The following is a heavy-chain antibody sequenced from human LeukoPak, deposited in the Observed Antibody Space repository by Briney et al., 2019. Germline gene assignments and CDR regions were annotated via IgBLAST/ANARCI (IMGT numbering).Heavy chain of an antibody. V-gene: IGHV3-30*04. D-gene: IGHD1-26*01. CDR2: ISYDGSNK. J-gene: IGHJ6*02. CDR3: ARDRMGDYYYYGMDV. Sequence: GGSLRLSCAASGFTFSSYAMHWVRQAPGKGLEWVAVISYDGSNKYYADSVKGRFTISRDNSKNTLSLQMNSLRAEDTAVYYCARDRMGDYYYYGMDVWGQGTTVTVSS. CDR1: GFTFSSYA.